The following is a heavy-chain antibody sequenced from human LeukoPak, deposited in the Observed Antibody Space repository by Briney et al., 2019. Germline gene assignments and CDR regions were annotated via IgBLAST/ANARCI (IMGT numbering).Heavy chain of an antibody. V-gene: IGHV3-48*04. J-gene: IGHJ4*02. CDR2: IGISSGNT. D-gene: IGHD1-1*01. Sequence: GGSLRLSCTASGFPFSDYSMNWVRQAPGKGLEWISYIGISSGNTKYADSVKGRFTTSANNARNSLYLQMNSLRVEDTAVYYCARDHNYAFDNWGQGTLVSVSS. CDR1: GFPFSDYS. CDR3: ARDHNYAFDN.